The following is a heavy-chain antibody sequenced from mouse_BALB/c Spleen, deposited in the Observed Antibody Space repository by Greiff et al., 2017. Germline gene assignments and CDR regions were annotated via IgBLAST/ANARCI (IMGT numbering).Heavy chain of an antibody. CDR1: GFTFSSFG. D-gene: IGHD2-14*01. Sequence: EVHLVESGGGLVQPGGSRKLSCAASGFTFSSFGMHWVRQAPEKGLEWVAYISSGSSTIYYADTVKGRFTISRDNPKNTLFLQMTSLRSEDTAMYYCARSHYYRYDRDYAMDYWGQGTSVTVSS. J-gene: IGHJ4*01. CDR3: ARSHYYRYDRDYAMDY. V-gene: IGHV5-17*02. CDR2: ISSGSSTI.